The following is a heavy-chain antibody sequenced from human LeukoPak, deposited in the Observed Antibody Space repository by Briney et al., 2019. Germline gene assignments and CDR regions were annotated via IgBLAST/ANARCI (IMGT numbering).Heavy chain of an antibody. V-gene: IGHV3-66*01. CDR2: IYSGGST. CDR3: ARGRPVGASTVEDY. J-gene: IGHJ4*02. Sequence: GGSLRLSCAASGFTFSSYSMSWVRQAPGQGLEWVSVIYSGGSTYYADSVKGRFTISRDNSKNTLYLQMNNLRAEDTAVYYCARGRPVGASTVEDYWGQGTLVTVSS. CDR1: GFTFSSYS. D-gene: IGHD1-26*01.